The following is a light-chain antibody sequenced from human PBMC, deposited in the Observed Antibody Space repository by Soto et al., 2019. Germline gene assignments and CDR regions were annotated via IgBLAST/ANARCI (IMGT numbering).Light chain of an antibody. CDR2: AAS. J-gene: IGKJ3*01. V-gene: IGKV1-17*01. CDR3: QQFNSYPRT. CDR1: PGIRKD. Sequence: DIQMTQSPSSLSASVGGRVTIACRAAPGIRKDLAWYQQKPGKAPKLLIYAASTLQSGVPSRSSGSGSGTDFTLTISSLQPEDFATYYCQQFNSYPRTFGPGTKVDIK.